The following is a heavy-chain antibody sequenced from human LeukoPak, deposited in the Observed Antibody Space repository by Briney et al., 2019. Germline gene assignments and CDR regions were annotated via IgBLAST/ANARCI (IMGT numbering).Heavy chain of an antibody. CDR1: GYIFTSYG. D-gene: IGHD3-9*01. J-gene: IGHJ4*02. Sequence: GASVKVSCKASGYIFTSYGISWVRQAPGQGLEWMGWINPNSGGTNYAQKFQGRVTMTRDTSINTAYMDLSRLRSDDTAVYYCARGDYDILTGWPYWGQGTLVTVSS. CDR3: ARGDYDILTGWPY. CDR2: INPNSGGT. V-gene: IGHV1-2*02.